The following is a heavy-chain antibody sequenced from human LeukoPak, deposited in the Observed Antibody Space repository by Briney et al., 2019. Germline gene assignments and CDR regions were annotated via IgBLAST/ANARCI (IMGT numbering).Heavy chain of an antibody. Sequence: GGSLRLSCAASGFTFSRSAMTWVRQTPGKGLDWVSGISSSGNTYYADSVKGRFTISRDNSKNMLYLQMNSLRAEDTAVYYCVKGRISEDGLDFWGQGTLVTFSS. J-gene: IGHJ4*02. V-gene: IGHV3-23*01. D-gene: IGHD6-13*01. CDR1: GFTFSRSA. CDR2: ISSSGNT. CDR3: VKGRISEDGLDF.